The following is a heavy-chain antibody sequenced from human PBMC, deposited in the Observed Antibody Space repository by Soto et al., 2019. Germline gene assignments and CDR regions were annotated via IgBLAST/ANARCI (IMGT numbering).Heavy chain of an antibody. CDR2: ISGSDGGT. V-gene: IGHV3-23*01. CDR1: GFTFSTYP. J-gene: IGHJ4*02. Sequence: GVLRLSCAALGFTFSTYPVSWVRQAPGKGLEWVSVISGSDGGTWYADSVRGRFTISRDNSKNTVYMQMNRLTDEDTAVYYCTASKYSSSGVCYLFEYWSRGTLVTVSS. CDR3: TASKYSSSGVCYLFEY. D-gene: IGHD2-21*02.